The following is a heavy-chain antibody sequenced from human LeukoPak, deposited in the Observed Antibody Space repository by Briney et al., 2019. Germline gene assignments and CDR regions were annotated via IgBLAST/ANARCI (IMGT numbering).Heavy chain of an antibody. D-gene: IGHD6-13*01. CDR3: AKDIAAAGTSGGYMDV. J-gene: IGHJ6*03. CDR2: ISSSSITI. CDR1: GFTFSSYS. V-gene: IGHV3-48*01. Sequence: GGSLRLSCAASGFTFSSYSMNWVRQAPGKGLEWVSYISSSSITIFYAESVKGRFTISRDNAKNSLYLQMNSLRAEDTALYYCAKDIAAAGTSGGYMDVWGKGTTVTISS.